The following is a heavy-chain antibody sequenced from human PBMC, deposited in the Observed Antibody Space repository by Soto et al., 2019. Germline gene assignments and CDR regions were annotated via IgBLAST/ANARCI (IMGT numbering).Heavy chain of an antibody. Sequence: GGSLRLSCAASGFTFSNYAMSWVRQAPGKGLGWVSVISASGGSTDYVDSVKGRFTISRDNSKNTLYLQVTSLRAEDTAVYYCAKVGGICGADCYSYYYYYLDVWGKGTTVTVSS. V-gene: IGHV3-23*01. CDR1: GFTFSNYA. J-gene: IGHJ6*03. D-gene: IGHD2-21*01. CDR3: AKVGGICGADCYSYYYYYLDV. CDR2: ISASGGST.